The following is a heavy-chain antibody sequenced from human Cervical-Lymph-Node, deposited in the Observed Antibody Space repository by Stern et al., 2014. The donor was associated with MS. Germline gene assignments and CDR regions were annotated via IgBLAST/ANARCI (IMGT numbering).Heavy chain of an antibody. CDR2: ISYDGSNK. J-gene: IGHJ6*02. CDR3: AREIVGATIYYYYGMDV. D-gene: IGHD1-26*01. Sequence: VQLVESGGGVVQPGRSLRLSCAASGFTFSSYAMHWVRQAPGKGLEWVAVISYDGSNKYYADSVKGRFTISRDNSKNTLYLQMNSLRAEDTAVYYCAREIVGATIYYYYGMDVWGQGTTVTVSS. V-gene: IGHV3-30*01. CDR1: GFTFSSYA.